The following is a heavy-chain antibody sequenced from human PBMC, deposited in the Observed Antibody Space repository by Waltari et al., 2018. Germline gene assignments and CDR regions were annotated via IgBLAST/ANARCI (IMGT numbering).Heavy chain of an antibody. CDR2: IIPLFGTT. CDR1: GDTFRRYP. V-gene: IGHV1-69*12. Sequence: QVQLVQSGAEVKQPGSSMKVSCTASGDTFRRYPISWVRQAPGQGLEWMGGIIPLFGTTNYAQKFQGRATMTADEPTSTAYVELRSLKSEDTAVYFCARSYYYDRRANYPSLGAFDSWGQGTLVTVAS. CDR3: ARSYYYDRRANYPSLGAFDS. D-gene: IGHD3-22*01. J-gene: IGHJ4*02.